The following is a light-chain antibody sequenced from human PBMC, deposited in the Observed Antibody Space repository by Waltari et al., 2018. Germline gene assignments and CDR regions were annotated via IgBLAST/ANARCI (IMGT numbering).Light chain of an antibody. Sequence: QSALTQPASVSGSPGQSITISCSGTDSDVGAYDFVSWYQQHPGKAPHLIIYEVSNRPSGISNRVSASKSGNTASLTISGLQAEDEADYYGSSYTTSSAPGVFGTGTRVTVL. V-gene: IGLV2-14*01. J-gene: IGLJ1*01. CDR2: EVS. CDR1: DSDVGAYDF. CDR3: SSYTTSSAPGV.